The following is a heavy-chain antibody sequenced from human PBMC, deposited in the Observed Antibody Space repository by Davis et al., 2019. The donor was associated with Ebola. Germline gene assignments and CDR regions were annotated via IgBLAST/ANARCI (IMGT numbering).Heavy chain of an antibody. Sequence: GESLKISCAASGFTVSSNYMSWVRQAPGKGLEWVSVIYSGGSTYYADSVKGRFTISRDNSKNTLYLQMNSLRAEDTAVYYCARVGGDYAFDYWGQGTLVTVSS. J-gene: IGHJ4*02. CDR1: GFTVSSNY. V-gene: IGHV3-66*02. CDR3: ARVGGDYAFDY. D-gene: IGHD2-21*02. CDR2: IYSGGST.